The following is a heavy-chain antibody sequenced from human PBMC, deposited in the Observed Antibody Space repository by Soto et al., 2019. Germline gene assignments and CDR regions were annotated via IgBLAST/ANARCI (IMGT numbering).Heavy chain of an antibody. Sequence: QVRLVQSGAEVNKPGSSVKVSCKASGDTFNSYSISWVRQAPGQGLEWMGGIVPIFGTTVYAPRMQGRVTITADGPTSTSYMELSGLRFEDTAIYYCAANSLGGGSQGDVWGQGTTVTVSS. CDR3: AANSLGGGSQGDV. V-gene: IGHV1-69*01. CDR1: GDTFNSYS. CDR2: IVPIFGTT. D-gene: IGHD3-10*01. J-gene: IGHJ6*02.